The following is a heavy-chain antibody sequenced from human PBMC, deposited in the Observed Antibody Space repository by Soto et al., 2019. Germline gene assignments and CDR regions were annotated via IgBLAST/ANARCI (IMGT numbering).Heavy chain of an antibody. CDR3: EKKVKSGPGSQHFDY. J-gene: IGHJ4*02. V-gene: IGHV3-23*01. Sequence: GGSLRLSCAASGFTFSSYSMSWVRQAPGKGLEWVSGFRTGGDDGTTYYADSVKGRFTISRDNSKNTLFLQMNSLRAEDTAIYYCEKKVKSGPGSQHFDYWGQGTLVTVYS. CDR1: GFTFSSYS. CDR2: FRTGGDDGTT. D-gene: IGHD3-10*01.